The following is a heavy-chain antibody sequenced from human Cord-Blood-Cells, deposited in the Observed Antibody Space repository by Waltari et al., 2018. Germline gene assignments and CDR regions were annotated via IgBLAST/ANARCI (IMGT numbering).Heavy chain of an antibody. CDR1: VVTFSSYA. CDR2: IDPIFGTA. CDR3: ARDLSRGHNDREDLN. D-gene: IGHD3-22*01. J-gene: IGHJ4*02. V-gene: IGHV1-69*01. Sequence: QVQLVQSGAAVKKPGSSVKVSCKASVVTFSSYAISWVRKAPGEGLEWMGGIDPIFGTANDAQKFQVRVTITADESTSTAYMELSSLRSEDTAVYYCARDLSRGHNDREDLNWGQGTLVTVSS.